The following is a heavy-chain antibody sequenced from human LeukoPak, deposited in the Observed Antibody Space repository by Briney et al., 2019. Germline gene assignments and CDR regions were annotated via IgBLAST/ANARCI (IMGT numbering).Heavy chain of an antibody. J-gene: IGHJ6*02. V-gene: IGHV3-11*01. CDR2: ISSIGSTI. D-gene: IGHD6-6*01. Sequence: GGCLRLSFAAPGFTLSDYYIGSIRQAPGKGLGWVSYISSIGSTISYADSVRGRFPISRHNAKNSLYLQMNILRAEATAVYYCARDTPASMYYYYYGMDVWGQGTTVTVSS. CDR1: GFTLSDYY. CDR3: ARDTPASMYYYYYGMDV.